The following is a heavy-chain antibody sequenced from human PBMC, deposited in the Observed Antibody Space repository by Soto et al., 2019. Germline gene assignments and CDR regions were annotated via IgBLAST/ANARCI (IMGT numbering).Heavy chain of an antibody. D-gene: IGHD1-26*01. CDR3: ARDMPYAAGSLAGCDY. J-gene: IGHJ4*02. CDR1: GDSITGSY. CDR2: IYHSGTT. V-gene: IGHV4-59*01. Sequence: QVQLRESGPGLVKPSETLSLTCTVSGDSITGSYWGWIRQPPGKTLEWIGYIYHSGTTTYNPSLKSRVSISVDTSKNQFSLRLTSVIAADTAVYYCARDMPYAAGSLAGCDYWGQGILVTVSS.